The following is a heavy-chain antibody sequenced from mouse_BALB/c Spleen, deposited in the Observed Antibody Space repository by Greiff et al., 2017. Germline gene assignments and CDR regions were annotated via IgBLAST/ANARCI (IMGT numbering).Heavy chain of an antibody. CDR1: GFSLTSYG. Sequence: VQLQQSGPDLVAPSQSLSITCTVSGFSLTSYGVHWVRQPPGKGLEWLVVIWSDGSTTYNSALKSRLSISKDNSKSQVFLKMNSLQTDDTAMYYCARHTMITNYAMDYWGQGTSVTVSS. D-gene: IGHD2-4*01. J-gene: IGHJ4*01. CDR2: IWSDGST. V-gene: IGHV2-6-2*01. CDR3: ARHTMITNYAMDY.